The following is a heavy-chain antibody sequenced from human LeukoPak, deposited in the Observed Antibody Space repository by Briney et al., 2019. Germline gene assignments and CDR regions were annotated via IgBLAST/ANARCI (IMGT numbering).Heavy chain of an antibody. Sequence: GASVKVSCKASGGTFSSYAISWVRQAPGQGLEWMGGIIPIFGTANYAQKFQGRVTITADKSTSTAYMELSSLRSEDTAVYYCARQDYGSGSYRNYYYMDVWGKGTTVTVSS. CDR1: GGTFSSYA. D-gene: IGHD3-10*01. J-gene: IGHJ6*03. V-gene: IGHV1-69*06. CDR3: ARQDYGSGSYRNYYYMDV. CDR2: IIPIFGTA.